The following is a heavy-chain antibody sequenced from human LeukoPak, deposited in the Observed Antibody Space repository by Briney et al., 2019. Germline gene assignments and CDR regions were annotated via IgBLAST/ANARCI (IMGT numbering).Heavy chain of an antibody. Sequence: PGGSLRLSCAASGFTFSSYSMNWVRQAPGKGLEWVSSISSSSSYIYYADSVKGRFTISRDNAKNSLYLQMNSLRAEDTAVYYCAREVPGAMNAFDIWGQGTMVTVSS. CDR3: AREVPGAMNAFDI. D-gene: IGHD2-2*01. V-gene: IGHV3-21*01. CDR2: ISSSSSYI. J-gene: IGHJ3*02. CDR1: GFTFSSYS.